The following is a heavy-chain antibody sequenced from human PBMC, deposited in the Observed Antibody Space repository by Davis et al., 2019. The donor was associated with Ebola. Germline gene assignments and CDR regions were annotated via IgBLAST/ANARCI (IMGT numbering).Heavy chain of an antibody. CDR2: INPSGGST. J-gene: IGHJ4*02. D-gene: IGHD4-23*01. CDR3: ASALYGGNSVDY. Sequence: ASVKVSCKASGYTFTSYYMHWVRQAPGQGLEWMGIINPSGGSTSYAQKFQGRVTMTRDTSTSTVYMELSSLRSDDTAVYYCASALYGGNSVDYWGQGTLVTVSS. CDR1: GYTFTSYY. V-gene: IGHV1-46*01.